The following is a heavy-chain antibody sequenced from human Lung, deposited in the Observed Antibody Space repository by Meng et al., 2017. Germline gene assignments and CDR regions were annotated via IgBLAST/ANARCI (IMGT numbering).Heavy chain of an antibody. V-gene: IGHV4-34*01. CDR2: NKHSGST. J-gene: IGHJ4*02. D-gene: IGHD4-11*01. CDR3: ARGPTTMAHDFDY. CDR1: GGSFSDYY. Sequence: VPLPQWCSVLLKPSVTPPLTRVVSGGSFSDYYWSWIRQPPEKRHEWIGENKHSGSTNYNPTLESRATISGDTYQNNLSRKLSSVTAAASAVYYCARGPTTMAHDFDYWGQGTLVTVSS.